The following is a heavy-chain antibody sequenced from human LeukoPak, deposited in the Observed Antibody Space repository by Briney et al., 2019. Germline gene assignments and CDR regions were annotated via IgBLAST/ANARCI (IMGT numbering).Heavy chain of an antibody. CDR2: IDTKSGGT. V-gene: IGHV1-2*02. J-gene: IGHJ5*02. CDR1: GYTFTDYY. Sequence: ASVKVSCKASGYTFTDYYMHWVRQAPGQGLEWMGWIDTKSGGTVYAQNFQGRVTMTGDTSISTAYMELSSLRSDDTAVYYCARGVGSSWFDPWGQGTLVTVSS. D-gene: IGHD1-26*01. CDR3: ARGVGSSWFDP.